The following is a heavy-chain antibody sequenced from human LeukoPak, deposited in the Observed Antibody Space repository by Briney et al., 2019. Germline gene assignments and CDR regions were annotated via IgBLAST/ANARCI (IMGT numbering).Heavy chain of an antibody. V-gene: IGHV3-53*01. Sequence: GGSPRLSCAVSGFTVSGNYMTWVRQAPGKGLEWVSVIYPGGTTYYRDSVKGRFTISRDNSKNTLYLQMNSLRAEDTAVYYCAKYSYGYLQPYSFDYWGQGTLVTVSS. J-gene: IGHJ4*02. D-gene: IGHD5-18*01. CDR3: AKYSYGYLQPYSFDY. CDR1: GFTVSGNY. CDR2: IYPGGTT.